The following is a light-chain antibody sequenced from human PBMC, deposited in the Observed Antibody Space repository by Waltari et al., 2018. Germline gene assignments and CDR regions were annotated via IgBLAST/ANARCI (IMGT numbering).Light chain of an antibody. CDR3: SSYAGNHNWV. V-gene: IGLV2-8*01. CDR2: EVS. CDR1: SSDVGGYNY. Sequence: QSALTQPPSASGSPGQSVTISCTGSSSDVGGYNYVSWYQQHPATAPQLLLYEVSKRSSWVPGRFAGSKYGNPAPLTVSGLKAEDEADYHFSSYAGNHNWVVGGGTKLTVL. J-gene: IGLJ3*02.